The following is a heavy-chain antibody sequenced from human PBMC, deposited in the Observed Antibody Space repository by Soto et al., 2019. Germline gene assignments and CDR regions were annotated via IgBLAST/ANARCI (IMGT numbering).Heavy chain of an antibody. V-gene: IGHV4-30-4*01. J-gene: IGHJ6*02. D-gene: IGHD2-15*01. CDR3: AGPAISGDRYYYYHGMDA. CDR1: GGSISSGDYY. Sequence: QVQLQESGPGLVKPSQTLSLTCTVSGGSISSGDYYWSWIPQPPGKGLEWIGYIYYSGSTYYNPSLKSRVTISVDTSKNQFSLKLSSVTAADTAVYYCAGPAISGDRYYYYHGMDAWGQGTTVTVSS. CDR2: IYYSGST.